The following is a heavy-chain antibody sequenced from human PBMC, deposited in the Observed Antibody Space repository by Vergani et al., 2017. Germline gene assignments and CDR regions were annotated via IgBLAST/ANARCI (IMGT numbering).Heavy chain of an antibody. Sequence: QVQLQESGPGLVKPSQTLSLTCSVSGDSISSGVYYWNWIRQHPGKGLEWIGYIYSTGSTHHNPSLRRRINMSVDTSKNQFSLKLNSVTAADTAMYYCASMGGYDEGDAFRIGYFDSWGPGSLVAVSS. CDR2: IYSTGST. V-gene: IGHV4-31*03. CDR3: ASMGGYDEGDAFRIGYFDS. J-gene: IGHJ4*02. CDR1: GDSISSGVYY. D-gene: IGHD3-22*01.